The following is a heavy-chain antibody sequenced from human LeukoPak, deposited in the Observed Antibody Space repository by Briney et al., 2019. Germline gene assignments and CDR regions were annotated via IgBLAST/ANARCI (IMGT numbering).Heavy chain of an antibody. CDR1: GDSVSSNSAA. V-gene: IGHV6-1*01. J-gene: IGHJ6*03. CDR3: AREPEAVAGYYYYYYMDV. Sequence: SQTLSLTCAISGDSVSSNSAAWNWIRQSPSRGLEWLGRTYYRSKWYNDYAVSVKSRITINPDTSKNQFSLQLNSVTPEDTAVYYCAREPEAVAGYYYYYYMDVWGKGTTVTISS. CDR2: TYYRSKWYN. D-gene: IGHD6-19*01.